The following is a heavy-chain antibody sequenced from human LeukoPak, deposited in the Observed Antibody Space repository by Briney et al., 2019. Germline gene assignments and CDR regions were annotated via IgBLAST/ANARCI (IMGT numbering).Heavy chain of an antibody. CDR1: GYTFTGYY. V-gene: IGHV1-2*02. Sequence: ASVKVSCKASGYTFTGYYMNWVRQAPGQGLEWMGWINPNSGGTNYAQKFQGRVTMTRDTSISTAYMELSRLRSDDTAVYYCARTMIVVVPPDYWGQGTLVTVSS. CDR2: INPNSGGT. CDR3: ARTMIVVVPPDY. D-gene: IGHD3-22*01. J-gene: IGHJ4*02.